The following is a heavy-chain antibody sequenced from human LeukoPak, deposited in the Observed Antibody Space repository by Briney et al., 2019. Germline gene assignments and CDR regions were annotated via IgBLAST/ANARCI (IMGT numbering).Heavy chain of an antibody. V-gene: IGHV3-33*06. CDR3: AKITKATTPNY. CDR1: GFTFSSYG. J-gene: IGHJ4*02. CDR2: IWYDGSNK. D-gene: IGHD4-17*01. Sequence: GGSLRLSCAASGFTFSSYGMHWVRQAPGKGLEWVAVIWYDGSNKYYADSVKGRFTISRDNSKNTLYLQMSDLRAEDTAVYYCAKITKATTPNYWGQGTLVTVSS.